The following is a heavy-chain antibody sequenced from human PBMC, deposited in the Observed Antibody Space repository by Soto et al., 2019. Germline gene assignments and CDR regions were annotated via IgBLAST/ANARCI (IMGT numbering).Heavy chain of an antibody. CDR2: IYPGDSDT. J-gene: IGHJ6*02. CDR3: ARMATVKAYYVYAMDV. CDR1: RYSFTSYW. V-gene: IGHV5-51*01. Sequence: GESFNSSSTGSRYSFTSYWSGWVRQMPGKGLEWMGIIYPGDSDTRYSPSFQGQVTISADKSISTAYLQWSSLKASDTDMYYCARMATVKAYYVYAMDVWGQGTTVTLSS. D-gene: IGHD4-4*01.